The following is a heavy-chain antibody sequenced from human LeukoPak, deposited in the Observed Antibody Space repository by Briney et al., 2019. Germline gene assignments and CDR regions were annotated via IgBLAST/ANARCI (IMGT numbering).Heavy chain of an antibody. D-gene: IGHD5-18*01. Sequence: PSETLSLTCSVSGGSISSYFWSWIRQAPGKGLEWVGYALYTGSTEYNPALKSRVTISLDTSNNQFSLRLSSVTAADTAVYYCARDNGHSYGIDYWGQGRLVTVSS. V-gene: IGHV4-59*01. CDR1: GGSISSYF. J-gene: IGHJ4*02. CDR2: ALYTGST. CDR3: ARDNGHSYGIDY.